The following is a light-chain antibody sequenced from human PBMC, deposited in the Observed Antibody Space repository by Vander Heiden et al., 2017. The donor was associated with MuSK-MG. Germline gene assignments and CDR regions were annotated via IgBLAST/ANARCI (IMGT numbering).Light chain of an antibody. CDR1: SSNIGGNT. CDR2: SKN. J-gene: IGLJ2*01. Sequence: QSVLTQPPSASGPPAQRVTISFSGGSSNIGGNTVNWSQQLPGTAPNLRSYSKNQRPSGVPDRFSGSNSGTSASLAISGLQSDDEADYYCAACDDSLHGLVVFGGGTKLTVL. CDR3: AACDDSLHGLVV. V-gene: IGLV1-44*01.